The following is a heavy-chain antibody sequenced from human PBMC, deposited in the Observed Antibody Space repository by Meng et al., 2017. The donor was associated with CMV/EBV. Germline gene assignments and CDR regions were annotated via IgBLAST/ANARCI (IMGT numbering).Heavy chain of an antibody. V-gene: IGHV4-39*07. CDR1: GCSTSSSSYY. D-gene: IGHD2-2*01. CDR3: ARVGRTSWYDY. J-gene: IGHJ4*02. Sequence: QSQRQESGPGLWKPSEALFLTCTVSGCSTSSSSYYWGWMGPPPGEGLEWNGSIYYSVSTYYNPSLKIRVPISVDTSKNQFSLKLSSVTAADTAVYYCARVGRTSWYDYWGQGTLVTVSS. CDR2: IYYSVST.